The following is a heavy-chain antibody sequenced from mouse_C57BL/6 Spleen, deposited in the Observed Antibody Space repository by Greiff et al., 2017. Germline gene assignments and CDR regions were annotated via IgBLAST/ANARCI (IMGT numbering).Heavy chain of an antibody. D-gene: IGHD2-4*01. V-gene: IGHV5-4*01. CDR2: ISDGGSYT. CDR3: ARDDDYDVFDY. J-gene: IGHJ2*01. CDR1: GFTFSSYA. Sequence: EVMLVESGGGLVKPGGSLKLSCAASGFTFSSYAMSWVRQTPEKRLEWVATISDGGSYTYYPDNVKGRFTISRDNAKNNLYLQMSHLKSEDTAMYYCARDDDYDVFDYWGQGTTLTVSS.